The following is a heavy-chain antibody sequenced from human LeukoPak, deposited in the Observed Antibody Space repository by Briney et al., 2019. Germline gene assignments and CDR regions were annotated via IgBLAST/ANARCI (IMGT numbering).Heavy chain of an antibody. V-gene: IGHV1-46*01. CDR1: GYTFTSYY. CDR2: INPSGGST. D-gene: IGHD3-10*01. J-gene: IGHJ6*03. Sequence: ASVKVSCKASGYTFTSYYMHWVRQAPGQGLEWMGIINPSGGSTSYAQKFQGRVTMTRDMSTSTVYMELSSLRSEDTAVYYCARARYYGSGSPLVPYAYYYYMDVWGKGTTVTVSS. CDR3: ARARYYGSGSPLVPYAYYYYMDV.